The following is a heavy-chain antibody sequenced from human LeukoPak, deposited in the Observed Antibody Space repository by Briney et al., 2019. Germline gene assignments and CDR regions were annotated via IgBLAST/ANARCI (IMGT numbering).Heavy chain of an antibody. CDR2: INHSGST. CDR3: ASCSGGSCYRELDY. J-gene: IGHJ4*02. D-gene: IGHD2-15*01. V-gene: IGHV4-34*01. CDR1: GGSFSGYY. Sequence: SETLSLTCAVYGGSFSGYYWSWIRQPPGKGLEWIGEINHSGSTNSNPPPKSRVTISVDTSKNQFSLKLSTVAAADTAVYYCASCSGGSCYRELDYWGQGTLVTVSS.